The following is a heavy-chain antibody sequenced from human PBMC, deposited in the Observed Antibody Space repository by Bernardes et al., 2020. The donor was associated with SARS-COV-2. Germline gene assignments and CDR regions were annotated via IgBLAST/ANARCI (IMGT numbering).Heavy chain of an antibody. V-gene: IGHV1-2*02. Sequence: ASVKVSCKASGYTFIGYYMHWVRQAPGQGLEWMGWINPNSGGTNYAQKFQGRVTMTRDTSISTAYMELSRLRSGDTAVYYCAREDAVAGTDYYYGMDVWGQGTTVTGSS. CDR1: GYTFIGYY. CDR2: INPNSGGT. J-gene: IGHJ6*02. CDR3: AREDAVAGTDYYYGMDV. D-gene: IGHD6-19*01.